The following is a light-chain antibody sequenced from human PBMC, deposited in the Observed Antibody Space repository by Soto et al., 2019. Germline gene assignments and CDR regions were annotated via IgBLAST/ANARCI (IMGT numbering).Light chain of an antibody. CDR1: QSLLNSNGNNY. V-gene: IGKV2-28*01. Sequence: DIVMTQFPLSLPVTPGEPASISCTSSQSLLNSNGNNYLDWYLQKPGQSPQLLIHLGSKRASGVPDGFSASGSGTSFTLKISRVEAEDVGVYYCMQAIRNPWTFGQGTKVEIK. J-gene: IGKJ1*01. CDR2: LGS. CDR3: MQAIRNPWT.